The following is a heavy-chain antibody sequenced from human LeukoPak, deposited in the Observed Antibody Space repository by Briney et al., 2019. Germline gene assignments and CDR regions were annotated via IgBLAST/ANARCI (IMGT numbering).Heavy chain of an antibody. Sequence: PGGSLRLSCAASGFTFNKARMNWVRQAPGKCLECVGRFTSKTDGGTTDYAAPVGGRFTISRDDSKDTLYLQMNSLKTEDTAVYYCTTAPSFNSSGSLAYWGQGTLVTVSS. V-gene: IGHV3-15*01. CDR1: GFTFNKAR. D-gene: IGHD3-22*01. CDR3: TTAPSFNSSGSLAY. CDR2: FTSKTDGGTT. J-gene: IGHJ4*02.